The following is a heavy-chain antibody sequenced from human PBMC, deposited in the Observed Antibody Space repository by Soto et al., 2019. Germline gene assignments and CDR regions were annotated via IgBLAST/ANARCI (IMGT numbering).Heavy chain of an antibody. CDR3: AKSPTVMGYCLDY. Sequence: GGSLRLSCAASGLTFSSYGMHWVRQAPGKGLEWVAIISSDGSNEHYGDSVKGRFTISRDNAKNTLYLQVNSLRTEDTAVYYCAKSPTVMGYCLDYWGQGTLVTVSS. V-gene: IGHV3-30*18. D-gene: IGHD2-8*02. CDR1: GLTFSSYG. J-gene: IGHJ4*02. CDR2: ISSDGSNE.